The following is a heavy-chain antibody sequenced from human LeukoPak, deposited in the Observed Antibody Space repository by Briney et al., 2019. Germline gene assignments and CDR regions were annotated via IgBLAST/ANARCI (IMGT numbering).Heavy chain of an antibody. J-gene: IGHJ4*02. CDR1: GYTFTSYG. CDR3: AREPNTSGWYDC. D-gene: IGHD6-19*01. CDR2: ISAYNGNT. Sequence: ASVKVSCKASGYTFTSYGISWVRQAPGQGLEWMGWISAYNGNTNYAQKLQGRVTMTRDTSISTAYMEVSRLRFDDTAMYYCAREPNTSGWYDCWGQGTLVTVSS. V-gene: IGHV1-18*01.